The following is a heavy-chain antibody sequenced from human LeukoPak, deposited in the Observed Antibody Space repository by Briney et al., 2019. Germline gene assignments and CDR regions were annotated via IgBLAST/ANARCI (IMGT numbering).Heavy chain of an antibody. V-gene: IGHV3-69-1*01. CDR2: IRSTGDT. CDR3: ARVGYSYALDY. CDR1: GFSFSENA. J-gene: IGHJ4*02. D-gene: IGHD5-18*01. Sequence: GGSLRLSCATSGFSFSENALSWFRQAPGKGLEWVSDIRSTGDTYYAESVKGRFTISRDNAKNSLYLQMNSLRAGDTAVYYCARVGYSYALDYWGQGTLVTVSS.